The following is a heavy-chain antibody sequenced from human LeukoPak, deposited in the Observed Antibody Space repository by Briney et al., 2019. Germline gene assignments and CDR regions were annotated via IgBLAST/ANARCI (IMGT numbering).Heavy chain of an antibody. Sequence: PGGSLRLSCAASGFTFSSYAMSWVRQAPGKGLEWVSAISGSGGSTYYADSVKGRFTISRDNSKNTLYLQMNSLRAEDTAVYYCAKGPKITIFGVAGNRFDPWGQGTLVTVSS. CDR3: AKGPKITIFGVAGNRFDP. CDR1: GFTFSSYA. V-gene: IGHV3-23*01. J-gene: IGHJ5*02. D-gene: IGHD3-3*01. CDR2: ISGSGGST.